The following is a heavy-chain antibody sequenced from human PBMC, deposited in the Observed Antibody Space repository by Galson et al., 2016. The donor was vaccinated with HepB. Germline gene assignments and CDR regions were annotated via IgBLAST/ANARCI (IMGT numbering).Heavy chain of an antibody. J-gene: IGHJ3*02. D-gene: IGHD4-17*01. CDR1: GFTFNKYP. CDR3: ARESPTTAGAFDI. V-gene: IGHV3-30*03. Sequence: SLRLSCAASGFTFNKYPMFWVRQAPGKGLEWVAVISYDGNNKYYADSVKGRFTISRDSSQNTLYLQMNSLRAEDTAVYYCARESPTTAGAFDIWGQGTMVTVSS. CDR2: ISYDGNNK.